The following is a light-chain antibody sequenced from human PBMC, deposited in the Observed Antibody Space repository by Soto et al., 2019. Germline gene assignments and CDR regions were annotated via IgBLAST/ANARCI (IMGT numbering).Light chain of an antibody. CDR3: HQRSNWPRT. V-gene: IGKV3D-20*02. CDR1: QTVSSSY. CDR2: GAS. Sequence: DIVLTQSPGTLSLSPGERATLSCRASQTVSSSYLAWYQQKPGQAPRLLIYGASTRAAGIPDRFSGSGSGTDFTLTISRLEPEDFAVYYCHQRSNWPRTFGGGTKVEIK. J-gene: IGKJ4*01.